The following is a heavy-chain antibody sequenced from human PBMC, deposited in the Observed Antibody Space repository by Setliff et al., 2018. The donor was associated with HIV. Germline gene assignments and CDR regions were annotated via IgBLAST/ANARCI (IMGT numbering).Heavy chain of an antibody. V-gene: IGHV3-74*01. J-gene: IGHJ6*03. CDR3: ARHRFDFGYYYYYMDV. CDR1: GFTFNDFS. D-gene: IGHD5-12*01. Sequence: GGSLRLSCAASGFTFNDFSMNWVRQAPGKGLEWVSRIANDGSGRAHADSVKGRFTISRDNAKNMMYLQMNSLRAEDTALYYCARHRFDFGYYYYYMDVWGKGTTVTVSS. CDR2: IANDGSGR.